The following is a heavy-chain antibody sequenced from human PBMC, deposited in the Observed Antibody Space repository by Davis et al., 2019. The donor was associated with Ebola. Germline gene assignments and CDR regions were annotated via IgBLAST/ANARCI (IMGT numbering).Heavy chain of an antibody. CDR3: ARDRRLYYDILTGYYTADY. Sequence: AASVKVSCKASGYTFTSYGISWVRQAPGQGLEWMGWISAYNGNTNYAQKLQGRVTMTTDTSTSTAYMDLSSLSSDDTAVYYCARDRRLYYDILTGYYTADYWGQGTLVTVSS. D-gene: IGHD3-9*01. CDR2: ISAYNGNT. V-gene: IGHV1-18*04. J-gene: IGHJ4*02. CDR1: GYTFTSYG.